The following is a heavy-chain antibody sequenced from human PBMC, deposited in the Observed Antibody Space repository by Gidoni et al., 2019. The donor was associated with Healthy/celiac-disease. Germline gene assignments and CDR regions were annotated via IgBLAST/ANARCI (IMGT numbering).Heavy chain of an antibody. Sequence: QVQLVQSGAEVKKPGASVKVSCKASGYTFTSYYMHWVRQAPVQGLEWMGIINPSGGSKSYAQKFQGRVTMTRDTSTSTVYMELSSLRSEDTAVYYCAKMGVFGEFEFDYWGQGTLVTVSS. CDR2: INPSGGSK. CDR1: GYTFTSYY. D-gene: IGHD3-10*01. CDR3: AKMGVFGEFEFDY. J-gene: IGHJ4*02. V-gene: IGHV1-46*01.